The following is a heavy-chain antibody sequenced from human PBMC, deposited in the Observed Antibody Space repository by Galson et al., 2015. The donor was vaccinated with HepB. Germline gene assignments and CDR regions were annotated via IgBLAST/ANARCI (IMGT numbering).Heavy chain of an antibody. D-gene: IGHD6-19*01. CDR2: INPNSGGT. V-gene: IGHV1-2*06. CDR3: ARDRQWLVKAAFDI. J-gene: IGHJ3*02. Sequence: SVKVSCKASGYTFTGYYMHWVRQAPGQGLEWMGRINPNSGGTNYAQKFQGRVTMTTDTSTSTAYMELRSLRSDDTAVYYCARDRQWLVKAAFDIWGQGTMVTVSS. CDR1: GYTFTGYY.